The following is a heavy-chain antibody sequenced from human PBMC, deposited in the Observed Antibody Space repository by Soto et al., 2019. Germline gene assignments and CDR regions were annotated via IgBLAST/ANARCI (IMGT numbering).Heavy chain of an antibody. CDR2: IIPIFGTA. J-gene: IGHJ6*02. CDR1: GGTFSSYA. V-gene: IGHV1-69*06. D-gene: IGHD6-13*01. CDR3: ARTTTGIAAASYYYYGMDV. Sequence: QVQLVQSGAEVKKPGSSVKVSCKASGGTFSSYAISWVRQAPGQGLEWMGGIIPIFGTANYAQKFQGRVTITADKSMSTAYMELSSLRSEDTAVYYCARTTTGIAAASYYYYGMDVWGQGTTVTVSS.